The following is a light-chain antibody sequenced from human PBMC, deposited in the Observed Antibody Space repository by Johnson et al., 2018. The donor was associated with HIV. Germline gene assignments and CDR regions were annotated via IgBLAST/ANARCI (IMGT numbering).Light chain of an antibody. V-gene: IGLV1-51*01. CDR1: SSNIGNNY. Sequence: HSVLTQPPSVSAAPGQKVTISCSGSSSNIGNNYVSWYQQLPGTAPKVLIYDNNKRPSGIPDRFSASKSGTSATLDITGLQTGDEADYYCGTWDSGLGAHYVFGTGTKVTVL. CDR2: DNN. CDR3: GTWDSGLGAHYV. J-gene: IGLJ1*01.